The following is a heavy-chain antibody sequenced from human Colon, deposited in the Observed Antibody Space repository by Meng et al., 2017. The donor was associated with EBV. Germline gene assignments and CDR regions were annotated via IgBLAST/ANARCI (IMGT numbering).Heavy chain of an antibody. Sequence: QAQVQGSGPGRGRPSETLSLTCSVSGDSISGSGDYWGWVRQPPGKGLEWIGNIYYTGSTYYNPSLKSRVTISVDTSKNQFSLKVTSMTAADTAVYYCARDGPLLWGPGTLVTVSS. CDR1: GDSISGSGDY. V-gene: IGHV4-39*07. J-gene: IGHJ4*02. CDR3: ARDGPLL. CDR2: IYYTGST.